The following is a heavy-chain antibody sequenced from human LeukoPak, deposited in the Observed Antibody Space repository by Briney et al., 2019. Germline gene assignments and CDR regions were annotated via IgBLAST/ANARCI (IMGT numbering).Heavy chain of an antibody. CDR1: GYSFTNYW. J-gene: IGHJ4*02. Sequence: GESLKISCQCSGYSFTNYWIGWVRQMPGKGLEWMGIIYPGDFDTKYGPSFQGQVTISADKSIRTAYLQWSSLKASDTAIYYCARQNGLASAPDYWGQGTLVTVSS. CDR2: IYPGDFDT. V-gene: IGHV5-51*01. CDR3: ARQNGLASAPDY. D-gene: IGHD6-13*01.